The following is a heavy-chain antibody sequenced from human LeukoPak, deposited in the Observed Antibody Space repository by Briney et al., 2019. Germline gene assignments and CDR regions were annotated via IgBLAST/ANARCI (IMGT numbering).Heavy chain of an antibody. CDR1: GYTFTGHF. V-gene: IGHV1-2*02. Sequence: GASVKVSCTASGYTFTGHFMHWVRQAPGQGLEWMGWIEPKSGGAHYGHKFQGRVTMTRDTSMSTAYMELSRLKADDTAVYYCAKVLSFYSYGQFDYWGQGTLVTVSS. J-gene: IGHJ4*02. CDR2: IEPKSGGA. D-gene: IGHD5-18*01. CDR3: AKVLSFYSYGQFDY.